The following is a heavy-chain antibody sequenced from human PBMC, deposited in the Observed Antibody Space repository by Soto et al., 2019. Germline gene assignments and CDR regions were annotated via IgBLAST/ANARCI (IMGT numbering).Heavy chain of an antibody. J-gene: IGHJ4*02. D-gene: IGHD5-18*01. CDR2: ISSGSSYI. CDR1: GFTFSTYS. CDR3: ARVVGPYSFGYIPY. V-gene: IGHV3-21*01. Sequence: GGSLRLSCAASGFTFSTYSMNWVRQAPGKGLEWVSSISSGSSYIYYADSVKGRFTISRDNAKNSLYLQMNSLRAEDTAVYYCARVVGPYSFGYIPYWGQGTLVTVSS.